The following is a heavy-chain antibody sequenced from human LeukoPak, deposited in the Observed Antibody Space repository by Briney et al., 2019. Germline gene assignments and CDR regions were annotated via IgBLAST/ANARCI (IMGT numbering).Heavy chain of an antibody. D-gene: IGHD3-22*01. CDR3: AKRDCFSSGDYYPLFDN. J-gene: IGHJ4*02. CDR1: GFTFAGYA. V-gene: IGHV3-23*01. CDR2: ITGNGDST. Sequence: PGGSLRLSCAASGFTFAGYAMAWVRQAPGKGLNWVTGITGNGDSTYYADSVKGRFTISRDNSRNTLYLQMNSLRAEDTAVYYCAKRDCFSSGDYYPLFDNWGQGTLVTVSS.